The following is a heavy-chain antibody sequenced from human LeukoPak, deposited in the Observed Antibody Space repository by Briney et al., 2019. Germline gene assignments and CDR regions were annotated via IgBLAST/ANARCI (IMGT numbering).Heavy chain of an antibody. D-gene: IGHD4-23*01. CDR2: ISGSGGNT. Sequence: GGPLRLSCAASGFTFSSYAMSWVPQSPGKALDWVSAISGSGGNTYYADSVKGRFTISRDNSKNTPYLQMNSLRAEDTGVYYCAKDRYDGNPQYYFDYWGRGTLVTVSS. J-gene: IGHJ4*02. CDR1: GFTFSSYA. V-gene: IGHV3-23*01. CDR3: AKDRYDGNPQYYFDY.